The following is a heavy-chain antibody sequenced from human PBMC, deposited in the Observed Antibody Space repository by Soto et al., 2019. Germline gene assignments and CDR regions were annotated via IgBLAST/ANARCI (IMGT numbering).Heavy chain of an antibody. CDR2: INPNSGGT. V-gene: IGHV1-2*04. D-gene: IGHD6-13*01. CDR3: ARGGSSWPNWFDP. CDR1: GYTFTGYY. J-gene: IGHJ5*02. Sequence: ASVKVSCKASGYTFTGYYMHWVRQAPGQGLEWMGWINPNSGGTNYAQKFQGWVTMTRDTSISTAYMELSRLRSDDTAVYYCARGGSSWPNWFDPWGQGTLVTVLL.